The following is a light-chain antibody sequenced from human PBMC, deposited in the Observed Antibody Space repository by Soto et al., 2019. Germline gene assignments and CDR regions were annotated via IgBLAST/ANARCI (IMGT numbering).Light chain of an antibody. CDR3: QVWDSSTARV. V-gene: IGLV3-9*01. J-gene: IGLJ3*02. CDR2: RDS. CDR1: NIGSKN. Sequence: SYELTKPLSLSVALGQSARITCGGNNIGSKNVHWYQQKPGQAPVLVIYRDSNRPSGIPERFSGSNSGNTATLTISRAQAGDEADYYCQVWDSSTARVFGGGTKLTVL.